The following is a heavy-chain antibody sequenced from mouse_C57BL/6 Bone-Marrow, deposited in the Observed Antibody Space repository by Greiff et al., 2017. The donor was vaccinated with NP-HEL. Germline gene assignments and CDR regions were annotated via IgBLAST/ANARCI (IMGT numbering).Heavy chain of an antibody. V-gene: IGHV3-6*01. CDR3: ARAPYDYERFAY. Sequence: EVQLQESGPGLVKPSQSLSLTCSVTGYSITSGYYWNWIRQFPGNKLEWMGYISYDGSNNYNPSLKNRISITRDTSKNQFFLKLNSVTTEDTATYYCARAPYDYERFAYWGQGTLVTVSA. D-gene: IGHD2-4*01. CDR2: ISYDGSN. CDR1: GYSITSGYY. J-gene: IGHJ3*01.